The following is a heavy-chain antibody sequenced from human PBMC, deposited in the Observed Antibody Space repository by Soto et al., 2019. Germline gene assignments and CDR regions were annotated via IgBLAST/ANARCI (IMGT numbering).Heavy chain of an antibody. CDR2: IYHSGST. CDR3: AREARGYDSSGSGY. Sequence: SKTLSLTCAVSGYSISSGYYWGWIRQPPGKGLEWIGSIYHSGSTYYNPSLKSRVTISVDTSKNQFSLKLSSVTAADTAVYYCAREARGYDSSGSGYWGQGTLVTVSS. D-gene: IGHD3-22*01. V-gene: IGHV4-38-2*02. CDR1: GYSISSGYY. J-gene: IGHJ4*02.